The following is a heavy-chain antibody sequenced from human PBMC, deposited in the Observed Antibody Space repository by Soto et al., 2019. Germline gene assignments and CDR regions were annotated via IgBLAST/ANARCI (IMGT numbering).Heavy chain of an antibody. Sequence: ASVQVSCKASGYTFTTYTLHWLRQAPGQRLEWMGWINSGNGDTKYSQTFQGRVTITSDTSASTAYMELSSLRSEDTAVYYCTRDPGRSWFDPWGQGTLVTVSS. CDR2: INSGNGDT. CDR3: TRDPGRSWFDP. CDR1: GYTFTTYT. V-gene: IGHV1-3*01. J-gene: IGHJ5*02. D-gene: IGHD3-10*01.